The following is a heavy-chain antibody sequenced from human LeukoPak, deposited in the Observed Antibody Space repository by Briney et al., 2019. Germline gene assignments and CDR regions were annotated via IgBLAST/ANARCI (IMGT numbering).Heavy chain of an antibody. D-gene: IGHD1-26*01. V-gene: IGHV1-46*01. CDR1: GYTFSTYY. J-gene: IGHJ3*02. CDR2: INPSGGST. CDR3: ARAGWELLREDAFDI. Sequence: GASVKVSCKASGYTFSTYYMSWVRQAPGQGLEWMGIINPSGGSTRYAQKLQGRVTMTTDTSTSTAYMELRSLRSDDTAVYYCARAGWELLREDAFDIWGQGTMVTVSS.